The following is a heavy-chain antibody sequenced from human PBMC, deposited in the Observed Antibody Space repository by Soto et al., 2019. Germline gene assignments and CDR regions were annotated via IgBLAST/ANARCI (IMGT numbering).Heavy chain of an antibody. CDR3: AKGSEWGDYTYYFDY. CDR2: ISGSGGST. Sequence: GGSLRLSCAASGFTFSSYAMSWVRQAPGKGLEWVSAISGSGGSTYYADSVKGRFTISRDNSKNTLYLQMNSLRAEDTAVYYCAKGSEWGDYTYYFDYWGQGTLVTVSS. CDR1: GFTFSSYA. V-gene: IGHV3-23*01. D-gene: IGHD4-17*01. J-gene: IGHJ4*02.